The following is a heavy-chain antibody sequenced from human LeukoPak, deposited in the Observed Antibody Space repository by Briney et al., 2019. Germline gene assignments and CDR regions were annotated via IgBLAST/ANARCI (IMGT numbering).Heavy chain of an antibody. CDR3: AKDFRIGYSAHFDY. D-gene: IGHD2-21*01. J-gene: IGHJ4*02. V-gene: IGHV3-23*01. CDR2: TVGGGDGT. Sequence: GGSLRLSCAASGFTFSSTSMSWVRQAPGKGLEWVAVTVGGGDGTYYADSVKGRFSISRDNSKNTLYLQMDSLRGEDTAVYYCAKDFRIGYSAHFDYWGQGALVTVSS. CDR1: GFTFSSTS.